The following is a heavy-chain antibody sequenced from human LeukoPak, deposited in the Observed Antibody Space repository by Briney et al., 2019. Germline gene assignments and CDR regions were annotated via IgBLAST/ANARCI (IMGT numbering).Heavy chain of an antibody. J-gene: IGHJ4*02. D-gene: IGHD3-22*01. V-gene: IGHV5-51*01. CDR1: GYSFTSYW. CDR3: ARHQDPGMHSSGYH. CDR2: IYPGDSDT. Sequence: GESLKISCKGSGYSFTSYWIGWVRQMPGKALEWMGIIYPGDSDTRYSPSFRGQVTISADKSIRTAYLQWSSLKASDTAMYYCARHQDPGMHSSGYHWGQGTLVTVSS.